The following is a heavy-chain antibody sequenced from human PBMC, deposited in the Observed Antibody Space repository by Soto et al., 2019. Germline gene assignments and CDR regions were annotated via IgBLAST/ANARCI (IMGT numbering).Heavy chain of an antibody. D-gene: IGHD6-13*01. V-gene: IGHV4-31*03. CDR2: IYYSGTT. CDR3: ARAAATGTFIFDY. J-gene: IGHJ4*02. CDR1: GGSISSGGYY. Sequence: QVQLQESGPGLVKPSQTLSLTCTVSGGSISSGGYYWSWIRQHPGKGLEWIGYIYYSGTTYYNPSLKSRVTISLNTSKNQYSLKLSSVTAAATAVYYSARAAATGTFIFDYWGQGTLVTVSS.